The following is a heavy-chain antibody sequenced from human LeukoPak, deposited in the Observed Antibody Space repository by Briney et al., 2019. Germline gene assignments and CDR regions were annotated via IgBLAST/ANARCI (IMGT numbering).Heavy chain of an antibody. J-gene: IGHJ4*02. D-gene: IGHD3-10*01. Sequence: PGGSLRLSCAASGLTFADYTMHWVRQAPGKGLEWVSLISRNGVATKYADSVRGRFTISRDNSKNSLYLQMNSLRTEDTALYYSAKDMGYYGSGSPFDYWGQGTLVTVSS. CDR1: GLTFADYT. V-gene: IGHV3-43*01. CDR3: AKDMGYYGSGSPFDY. CDR2: ISRNGVAT.